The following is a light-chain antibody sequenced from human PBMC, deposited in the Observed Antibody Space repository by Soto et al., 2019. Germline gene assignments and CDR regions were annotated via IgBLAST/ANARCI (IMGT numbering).Light chain of an antibody. CDR2: DVS. V-gene: IGLV2-14*03. Sequence: ALTQPASVSGSPGQSINISCTGTSSDVGGYNYVSWYQHHPGKAPKLIIYDVSNRPSGVSNPFSGSKSGNTASLTISGLQPEDEADYYCSSYTTSNTRQIVFGTG. J-gene: IGLJ1*01. CDR1: SSDVGGYNY. CDR3: SSYTTSNTRQIV.